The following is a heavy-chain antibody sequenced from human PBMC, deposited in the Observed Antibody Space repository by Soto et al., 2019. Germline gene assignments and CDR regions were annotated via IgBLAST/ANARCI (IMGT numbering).Heavy chain of an antibody. CDR3: ASPHTSTGKAVAGTFDF. D-gene: IGHD6-19*01. V-gene: IGHV1-69*02. Sequence: KVSCKASGGTFSSYTISWVRQAPGQGLEWMGRIIPILGIANYAQKFQGRVTITADKSTSTAYMELSSLRSEDTAVYYCASPHTSTGKAVAGTFDFWGQGSQVTFS. CDR1: GGTFSSYT. CDR2: IIPILGIA. J-gene: IGHJ4*02.